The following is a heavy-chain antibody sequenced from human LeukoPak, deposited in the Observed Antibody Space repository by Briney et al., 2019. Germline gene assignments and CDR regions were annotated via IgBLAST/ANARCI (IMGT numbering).Heavy chain of an antibody. J-gene: IGHJ4*02. Sequence: GGSLRLSCAGSGITLAYYGMHWVRQAPGKGLEWVTLISHDGNNKYYADSVKGRFTISRDNSKNMLYQQMNSLRAEDTAVYYCAKDRRVRGRSSPDHWGQGALVTVSS. CDR1: GITLAYYG. CDR2: ISHDGNNK. V-gene: IGHV3-30*18. D-gene: IGHD2-2*01. CDR3: AKDRRVRGRSSPDH.